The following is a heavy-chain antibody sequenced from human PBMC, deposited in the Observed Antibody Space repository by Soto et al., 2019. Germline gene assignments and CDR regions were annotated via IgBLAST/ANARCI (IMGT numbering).Heavy chain of an antibody. D-gene: IGHD5-18*01. CDR3: EREELCPYYYYCYGIDV. J-gene: IGHJ6*02. CDR1: CGSIRSGYYY. CDR2: INHSGST. V-gene: IGHV4-39*07. Sequence: ETLSLTCSLSCGSIRSGYYYWSWILHPPGKGLEWIGAINHSGSTNYNPSLKSRVTISVDTSKNQFSLKLSSVTAAATAVYYCEREELCPYYYYCYGIDVWGQGTTVTVSS.